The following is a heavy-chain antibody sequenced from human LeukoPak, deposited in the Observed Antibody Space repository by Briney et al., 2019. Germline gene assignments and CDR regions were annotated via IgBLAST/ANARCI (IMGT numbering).Heavy chain of an antibody. CDR1: GFTFSSYG. J-gene: IGHJ6*02. Sequence: GGSLRLSCAASGFTFSSYGMHWVRQAPGRGLEWVAVIRYDGSNKYYADSVKGRFTISRDNSKNTLYLQMNSLRAEDTAVYYCARVSFTIAGWYYGMDVWGQGTTVTVSS. V-gene: IGHV3-33*01. CDR3: ARVSFTIAGWYYGMDV. D-gene: IGHD6-13*01. CDR2: IRYDGSNK.